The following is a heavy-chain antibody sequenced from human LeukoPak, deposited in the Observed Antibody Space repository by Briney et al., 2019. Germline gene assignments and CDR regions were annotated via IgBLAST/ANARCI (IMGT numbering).Heavy chain of an antibody. CDR3: ARAGSGSYYNAYYYFDY. V-gene: IGHV4-39*07. Sequence: SETLSLTCTVSGGSISSGGDYWRWIRQPPGRGLEWIGEINHSGSTNYNPSLKSRVTISVDTSKNQFSLKLSSVTAAGTAVYYCARAGSGSYYNAYYYFDYWGQGTLVTVSS. J-gene: IGHJ4*02. D-gene: IGHD3-10*01. CDR2: INHSGST. CDR1: GGSISSGGDY.